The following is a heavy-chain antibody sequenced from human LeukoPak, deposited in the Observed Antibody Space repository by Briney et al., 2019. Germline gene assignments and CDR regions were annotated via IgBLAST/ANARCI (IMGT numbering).Heavy chain of an antibody. D-gene: IGHD6-19*01. CDR1: GGSISSYY. CDR2: IYTSGST. J-gene: IGHJ3*02. CDR3: ATHWSSGWYGAFDI. Sequence: PSETPSLTCTVSGGSISSYYWSWIRQPAGKGLEWIGRIYTSGSTNYNPSLKSRVTMSVDTSKNQFSLKLSSVTAADTAVYYCATHWSSGWYGAFDIWGQGTMVTVSS. V-gene: IGHV4-4*07.